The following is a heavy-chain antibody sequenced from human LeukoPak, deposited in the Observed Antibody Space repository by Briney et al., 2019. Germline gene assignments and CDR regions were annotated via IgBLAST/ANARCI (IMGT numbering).Heavy chain of an antibody. J-gene: IGHJ4*02. CDR2: ISGNNDNP. Sequence: ASVKVSCKASGYTLSNFGINWVRQAPGQGLEWMGWISGNNDNPNYGQKFQGRFTVTTDSSTNTAYMELRNLRLDDTAVYYCARDGTSTDDYWGQGTLVTVSS. D-gene: IGHD2-2*01. CDR1: GYTLSNFG. V-gene: IGHV1-18*01. CDR3: ARDGTSTDDY.